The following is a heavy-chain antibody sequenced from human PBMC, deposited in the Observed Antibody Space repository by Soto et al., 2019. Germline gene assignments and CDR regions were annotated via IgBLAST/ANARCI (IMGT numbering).Heavy chain of an antibody. CDR2: VRGSGVSR. Sequence: GGSLRLSCAASGFTFSSYAMSWVRQAPGQGLEWVSAVRGSGVSRHYADSVKGRFTISRDNCKNTLDLQMNSPRADDTAVYYCAKDYSYDSPGYKRFDYWGQGTLVTVSS. V-gene: IGHV3-23*01. CDR1: GFTFSSYA. CDR3: AKDYSYDSPGYKRFDY. J-gene: IGHJ4*02. D-gene: IGHD3-22*01.